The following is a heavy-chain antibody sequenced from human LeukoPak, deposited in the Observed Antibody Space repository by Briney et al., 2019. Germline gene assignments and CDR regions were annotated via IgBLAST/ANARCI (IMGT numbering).Heavy chain of an antibody. Sequence: ASVKVSCKASGGTFSSYAISWVRQAPGQGLEWMGRIIPILGIANYAQKFQGRVTITADKSTSTAYMELSSLRSEDTAVYYCAREVVEGAPGHATTHHVTDYWGQGTLVTVSS. V-gene: IGHV1-69*04. CDR3: AREVVEGAPGHATTHHVTDY. CDR2: IIPILGIA. CDR1: GGTFSSYA. J-gene: IGHJ4*02. D-gene: IGHD1-14*01.